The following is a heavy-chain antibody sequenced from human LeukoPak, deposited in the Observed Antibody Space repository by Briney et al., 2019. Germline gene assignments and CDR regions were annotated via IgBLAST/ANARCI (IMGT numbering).Heavy chain of an antibody. J-gene: IGHJ1*01. CDR2: INPKSGDT. CDR1: GYTFTGYY. D-gene: IGHD3-22*01. V-gene: IGHV1-2*02. CDR3: ASIFYDSSGFESFQH. Sequence: ASVKVSCKASGYTFTGYYMHWVGQAPGQGLEWMGWINPKSGDTNYTQKFQGRVTMTRDTSISTAYMELSRLRSDDTAVYYCASIFYDSSGFESFQHWGQGTLVTVSS.